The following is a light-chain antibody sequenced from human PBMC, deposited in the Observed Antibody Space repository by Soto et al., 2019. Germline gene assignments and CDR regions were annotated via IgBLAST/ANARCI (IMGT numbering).Light chain of an antibody. Sequence: QSVLTQPPSASGTPGQRVTISCSGSSSNIGSNTVTWYQQLPATAPRPLIYTTNQRPSGVPDRFSGSKSGTSASLAISGLQSEDEADYYCAAWDDSLNGDVFGTGTKLTVL. CDR1: SSNIGSNT. J-gene: IGLJ1*01. CDR3: AAWDDSLNGDV. CDR2: TTN. V-gene: IGLV1-44*01.